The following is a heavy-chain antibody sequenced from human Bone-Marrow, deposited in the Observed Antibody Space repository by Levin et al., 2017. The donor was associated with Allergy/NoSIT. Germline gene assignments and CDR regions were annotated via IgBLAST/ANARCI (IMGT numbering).Heavy chain of an antibody. CDR2: LYWDGDK. CDR3: ARRLIREGLGAERENWFDP. D-gene: IGHD2-8*01. V-gene: IGHV2-5*02. J-gene: IGHJ5*01. Sequence: SGPTLVKPTQTLTLTCTVSGFSLTTTGVGVGWFRQPPGKALEWLALLYWDGDKRYSPSLRRRLTITKDTSKNPVVLTMTNMDPEDTATYYSARRLIREGLGAERENWFDPWGQGTLVAVSS. CDR1: GFSLTTTGVG.